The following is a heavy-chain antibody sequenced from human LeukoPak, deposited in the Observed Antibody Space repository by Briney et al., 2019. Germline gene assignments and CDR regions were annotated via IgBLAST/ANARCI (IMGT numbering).Heavy chain of an antibody. V-gene: IGHV3-9*01. CDR3: ARDQITGTTGFFDP. J-gene: IGHJ5*02. CDR2: ISWNSGSI. D-gene: IGHD1-14*01. Sequence: PGRSLRLSCAASGFTFDDYAMHWVRQAPGKGLEWVSGISWNSGSIGYADSVKGRFTISRDNAKNSLYLQMNSLRAEDTAVYYCARDQITGTTGFFDPWGQGTLVTVSS. CDR1: GFTFDDYA.